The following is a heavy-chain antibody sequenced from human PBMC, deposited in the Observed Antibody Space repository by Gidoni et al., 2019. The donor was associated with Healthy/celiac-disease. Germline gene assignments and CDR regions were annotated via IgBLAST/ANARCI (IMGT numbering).Heavy chain of an antibody. CDR2: ISGRGGST. CDR3: AKCRFGELSGANG. V-gene: IGHV3-23*01. J-gene: IGHJ4*02. D-gene: IGHD3-10*01. Sequence: EVQLLESGGGLVQPGGSLRLSCAASGFTFSSYAMSWVRQAPGKGLEWVSAISGRGGSTYYADSVKGRFTISRDNSKNTLYLQMNSLRAEDTAVYYCAKCRFGELSGANGWGQGTLVTVSS. CDR1: GFTFSSYA.